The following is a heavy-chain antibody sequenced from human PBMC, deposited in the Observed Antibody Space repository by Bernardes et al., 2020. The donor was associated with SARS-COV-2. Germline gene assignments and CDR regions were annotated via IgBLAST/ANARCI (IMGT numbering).Heavy chain of an antibody. CDR3: TTGAEVYYGSSGFSYYFDC. D-gene: IGHD3-22*01. J-gene: IGHJ4*02. CDR1: GFTFSNAW. Sequence: GGSLRLSCAASGFTFSNAWMNWVRQAPGKGLAWVGHIKRKTDGGTTDYAAPVKGRFTISGDDSKNTMYLQMNSLKSEDTAVYYCTTGAEVYYGSSGFSYYFDCWGQGTLVTVAS. CDR2: IKRKTDGGTT. V-gene: IGHV3-15*07.